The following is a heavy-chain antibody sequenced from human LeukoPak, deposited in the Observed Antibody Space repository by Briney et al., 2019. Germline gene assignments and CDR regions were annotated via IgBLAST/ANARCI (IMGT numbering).Heavy chain of an antibody. V-gene: IGHV1-69*04. D-gene: IGHD1-1*01. CDR1: GGTFSSYA. J-gene: IGHJ4*02. CDR3: ARDSTGTSESDY. Sequence: SVKVSCTASGGTFSSYAISWVRQAPGQGLEWMGRIIPIFGIANYAQKFQGRVTITADKSTSTAYMELSSLRSEETAVYYCARDSTGTSESDYWGQGTLVTVSS. CDR2: IIPIFGIA.